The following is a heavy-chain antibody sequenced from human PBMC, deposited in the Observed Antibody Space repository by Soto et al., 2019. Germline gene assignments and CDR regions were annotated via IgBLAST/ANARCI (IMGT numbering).Heavy chain of an antibody. V-gene: IGHV4-34*01. D-gene: IGHD3-22*01. CDR2: INHSGGT. CDR1: GGSFSGYY. J-gene: IGHJ5*02. CDR3: ARGDYYDSSGYRWFDP. Sequence: PSETLSLTCAVYGGSFSGYYWSWIRQPPGKGLEWIGEINHSGGTNYNPSLKSRVTISVDTSKNQFSLKLSSVTAADTAVYYCARGDYYDSSGYRWFDPWGQGTLVTVSS.